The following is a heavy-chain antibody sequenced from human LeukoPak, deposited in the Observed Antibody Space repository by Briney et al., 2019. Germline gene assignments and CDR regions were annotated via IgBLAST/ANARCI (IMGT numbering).Heavy chain of an antibody. V-gene: IGHV3-20*04. Sequence: GGSLRLSCAASGFTFDDYGMSWVRQAPGKGLEWVPGINWNGGSTGYADSVKGRFTISRDNAKNSLYLQMNSLRAEDTALYYCAREAAAAPRGDGAFDIWGQGTMVTVSS. CDR1: GFTFDDYG. CDR3: AREAAAAPRGDGAFDI. CDR2: INWNGGST. J-gene: IGHJ3*02. D-gene: IGHD6-13*01.